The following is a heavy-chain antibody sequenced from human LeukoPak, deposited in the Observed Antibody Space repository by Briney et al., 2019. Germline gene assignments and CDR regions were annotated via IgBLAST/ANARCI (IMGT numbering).Heavy chain of an antibody. CDR3: VQGNTFDI. CDR2: IKQDGSVK. J-gene: IGHJ3*02. V-gene: IGHV3-7*01. CDR1: GFTFSSYT. Sequence: PGGSLRLSCAASGFTFSSYTMNWVRQAPGKGLEWVANIKQDGSVKQYVDSLRGRFTISRDNAKNSLYLQMNSLRAEDTAVYYCVQGNTFDIWGQGTMVTVSS.